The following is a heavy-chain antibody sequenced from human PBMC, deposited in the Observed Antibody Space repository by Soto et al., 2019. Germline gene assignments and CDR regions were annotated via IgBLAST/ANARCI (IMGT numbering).Heavy chain of an antibody. V-gene: IGHV4-30-2*01. Sequence: SETLSLTCAVSGGSISSGGYSWSWIRQPPGKGLEWIGYIYHSGSTYYNPSLKSRVTISVDRSKNQFSLKLSSVTAADTAVYYCARVGPENYYDSSGYYYDFDYWGQGTLVTVSS. CDR2: IYHSGST. D-gene: IGHD3-22*01. CDR3: ARVGPENYYDSSGYYYDFDY. J-gene: IGHJ4*02. CDR1: GGSISSGGYS.